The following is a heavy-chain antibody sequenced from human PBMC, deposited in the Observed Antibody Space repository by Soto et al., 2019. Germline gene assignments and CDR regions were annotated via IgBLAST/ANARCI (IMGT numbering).Heavy chain of an antibody. V-gene: IGHV3-74*01. D-gene: IGHD7-27*01. CDR1: GFTFSSYW. J-gene: IGHJ2*01. CDR2: INSDGSST. CDR3: TRATNWENWYFDL. Sequence: EVQLVESGGGLVQPGGSLRLSCAASGFTFSSYWMHWVRQAPGKGLVWVSRINSDGSSTSYADSVRGRFTISRDNAKNTLYLQMNSLRAEDTAVYYCTRATNWENWYFDLWGRGTLVTVSS.